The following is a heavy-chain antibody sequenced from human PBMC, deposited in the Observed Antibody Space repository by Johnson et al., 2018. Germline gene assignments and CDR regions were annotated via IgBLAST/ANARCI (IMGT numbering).Heavy chain of an antibody. D-gene: IGHD1-7*01. J-gene: IGHJ3*02. Sequence: VQLVQSGGGLVKPGGSLRLSCAASGFTFSSYSMNWVRQAPGKGLEWVSSISSSSSYIYYAAPVKGRFTISRDNAKNSLYLQRNRLRAEDTAVYYCAKPRLLRNFPDAFDIWGQGTMVTVSS. CDR1: GFTFSSYS. V-gene: IGHV3-21*01. CDR2: ISSSSSYI. CDR3: AKPRLLRNFPDAFDI.